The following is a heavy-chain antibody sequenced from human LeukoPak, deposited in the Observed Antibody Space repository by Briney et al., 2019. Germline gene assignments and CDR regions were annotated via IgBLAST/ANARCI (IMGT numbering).Heavy chain of an antibody. CDR3: AKVRESDTSGWYTFDY. CDR2: ISTSGGST. Sequence: PGGSLRLSCAASGFTFSIYAMNWVRQAPGKGLEWVSSISTSGGSTYYADSVKGRFTISRDNSKDTLYLQVNSLRAEDTAVYYCAKVRESDTSGWYTFDYWGQGTLVTVSS. V-gene: IGHV3-23*01. CDR1: GFTFSIYA. J-gene: IGHJ4*02. D-gene: IGHD6-19*01.